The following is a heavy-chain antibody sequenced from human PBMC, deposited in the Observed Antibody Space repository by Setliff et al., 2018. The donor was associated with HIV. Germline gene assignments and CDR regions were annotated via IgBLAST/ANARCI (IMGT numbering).Heavy chain of an antibody. CDR2: TKYDGSES. CDR1: GLTFNRYW. Sequence: GGSLRLSCVASGLTFNRYWMSWVRLVPGKGLEWVSNTKYDGSESYYVDSVKGRFIASTDNARTSLFLEMRSLRDEDTAVYLCANLWELGAWGQGTLVTVSS. J-gene: IGHJ5*02. CDR3: ANLWELGA. D-gene: IGHD3-16*01. V-gene: IGHV3-7*03.